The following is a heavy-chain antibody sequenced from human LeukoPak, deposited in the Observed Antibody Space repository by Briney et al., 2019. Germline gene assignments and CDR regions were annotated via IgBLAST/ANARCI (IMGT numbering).Heavy chain of an antibody. CDR2: IYYSGST. J-gene: IGHJ4*02. CDR1: GGSISSNY. V-gene: IGHV4-59*08. Sequence: SETLSLTCTVSGGSISSNYWNWIRQPPGKGLEWIANIYYSGSTNYNPSLKSRVTISVDTSKNQFSLRLSSVTAADTAVYYCASNKGQWLFSDWGQGTLVTVSS. CDR3: ASNKGQWLFSD. D-gene: IGHD6-19*01.